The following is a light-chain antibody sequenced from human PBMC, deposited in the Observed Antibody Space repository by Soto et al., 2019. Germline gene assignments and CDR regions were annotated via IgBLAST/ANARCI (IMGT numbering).Light chain of an antibody. Sequence: QSALTQPPSASGSPGQSVTISCTGTSSDVGGYNYVSWYHQHPGKAPKLMIYEVSNRPSGVPDRFSGSKSGNTASLTVSGLQAEDEADYYCRSYAGSNGVFGGGTKLPVL. CDR3: RSYAGSNGV. J-gene: IGLJ2*01. V-gene: IGLV2-8*01. CDR1: SSDVGGYNY. CDR2: EVS.